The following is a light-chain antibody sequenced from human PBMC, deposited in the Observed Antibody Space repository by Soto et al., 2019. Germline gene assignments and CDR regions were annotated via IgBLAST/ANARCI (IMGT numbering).Light chain of an antibody. CDR2: AAS. CDR1: QGISNY. V-gene: IGKV1-27*01. J-gene: IGKJ5*01. CDR3: QNYSSVLT. Sequence: DIQMTQSPSSLSASVGDRVTITCRASQGISNYLAWYQQRPGEVPKLLIYAASTLQSGAPSRFSGSGSGTDFTLNISSLQPEDVATYYGQNYSSVLTLGKGTRLESK.